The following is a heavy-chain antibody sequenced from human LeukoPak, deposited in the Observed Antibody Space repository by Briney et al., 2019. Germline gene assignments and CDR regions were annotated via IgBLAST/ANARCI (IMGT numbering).Heavy chain of an antibody. CDR1: GFTFSSYG. CDR2: IWYDGSNK. J-gene: IGHJ4*02. D-gene: IGHD1-26*01. CDR3: ATLVGATKIDY. V-gene: IGHV3-33*01. Sequence: PGRSLRLSCAASGFTFSSYGMHWVRQAPGKGLEWVAVIWYDGSNKYYADSVKGRFTISRDISKNTLYLQMNSLRAEDTAVYYCATLVGATKIDYWGQGTLVTVSS.